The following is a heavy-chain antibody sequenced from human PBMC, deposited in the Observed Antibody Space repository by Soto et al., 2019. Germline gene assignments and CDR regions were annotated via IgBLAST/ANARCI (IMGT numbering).Heavy chain of an antibody. V-gene: IGHV3-7*01. Sequence: TGGSLRLSCAASGFSFSMYWMSWVRQAPGKGLEWVANIKEDGSQKYYVDSVKGRFTISRDNAKNSLYLQMNSLRAEDTAVYYCVRDRYSSQYFVRWFEHWGQGTLVTVSS. CDR1: GFSFSMYW. D-gene: IGHD6-19*01. CDR3: VRDRYSSQYFVRWFEH. CDR2: IKEDGSQK. J-gene: IGHJ5*02.